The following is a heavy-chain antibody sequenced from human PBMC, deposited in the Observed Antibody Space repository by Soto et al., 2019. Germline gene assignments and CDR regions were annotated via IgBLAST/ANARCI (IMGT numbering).Heavy chain of an antibody. V-gene: IGHV3-11*01. Sequence: VQLVESGGGLVEPGGSLRLSCEASGFPFSDHYMNWIRQAPGKGLEWISYINFSGVTVYYAASVKGRFTISRDNAKNSLYLKMSRLTAEDTAMYSCVRDPSPRHGFDIWGQGTMVIVSS. CDR3: VRDPSPRHGFDI. D-gene: IGHD2-2*01. CDR2: INFSGVTV. J-gene: IGHJ3*02. CDR1: GFPFSDHY.